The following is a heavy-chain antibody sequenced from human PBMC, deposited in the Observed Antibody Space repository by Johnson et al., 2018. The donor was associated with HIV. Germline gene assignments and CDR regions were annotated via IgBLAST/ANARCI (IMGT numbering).Heavy chain of an antibody. V-gene: IGHV3-11*01. D-gene: IGHD6-6*01. CDR2: ISSRGSTI. Sequence: QVQLVESGGGLVKPGGSLRLSCAASGFTFSDYYMSWIRQAPGKGLEWVSYISSRGSTIYYADSVKGRFTISRDNDKNTLYLQMNSLRAEDTAVYYCTTDRYSSSSYDAFDIWGQGTMVTVSS. CDR3: TTDRYSSSSYDAFDI. J-gene: IGHJ3*02. CDR1: GFTFSDYY.